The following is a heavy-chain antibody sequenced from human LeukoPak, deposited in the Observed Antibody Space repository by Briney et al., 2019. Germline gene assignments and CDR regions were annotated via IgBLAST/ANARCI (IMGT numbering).Heavy chain of an antibody. D-gene: IGHD5-24*01. J-gene: IGHJ4*02. Sequence: PSETLSLTGTVSGGSMSGFCWSWIRQPPGKGLEWIGYSYYSGSTNYNPSLKSRVTISVDTSKNQFSLKLSSVTAADTALYYCARGNGYNYYWGQGTLVTVSS. CDR2: SYYSGST. CDR1: GGSMSGFC. CDR3: ARGNGYNYY. V-gene: IGHV4-59*01.